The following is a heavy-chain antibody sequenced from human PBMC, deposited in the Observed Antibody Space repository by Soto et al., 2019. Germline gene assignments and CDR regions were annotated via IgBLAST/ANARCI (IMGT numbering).Heavy chain of an antibody. CDR3: ARLRRDCSSTSCYDWFDP. V-gene: IGHV1-69*01. D-gene: IGHD2-2*01. CDR1: GGTFSSYA. Sequence: QVQLVQSGAEVKKPGSSVKVSCKASGGTFSSYAISWVRQAPGQGLEWMGGIIPIFGTANYAQKFQGRVTITADESTSTAYMELSSLRSEDTAVYYYARLRRDCSSTSCYDWFDPWGQGTLVTVSS. J-gene: IGHJ5*02. CDR2: IIPIFGTA.